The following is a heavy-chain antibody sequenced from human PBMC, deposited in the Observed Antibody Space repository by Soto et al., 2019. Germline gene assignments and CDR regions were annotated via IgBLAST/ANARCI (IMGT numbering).Heavy chain of an antibody. CDR3: ARDITYYYDSSGPRGWFDP. CDR2: ISYSGST. D-gene: IGHD3-22*01. CDR1: GGSISSYY. V-gene: IGHV4-59*12. J-gene: IGHJ5*02. Sequence: SETLSLTCTVSGGSISSYYWSWIRQPPGRGLEWIGYISYSGSTYYNPSLKSRVTISVDTSKNQFSLKLSSVTAADTAVYYCARDITYYYDSSGPRGWFDPWGQGTLVTVSS.